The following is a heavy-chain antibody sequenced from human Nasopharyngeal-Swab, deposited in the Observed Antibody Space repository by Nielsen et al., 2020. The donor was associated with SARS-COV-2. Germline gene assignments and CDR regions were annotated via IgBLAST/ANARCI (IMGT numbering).Heavy chain of an antibody. CDR1: GFTFSGSA. CDR3: AKTPYPWELVGAFDI. Sequence: GGSLRLSCAASGFTFSGSAMHWVRQASGKGLEWVGRIRSKANSYATAYAASVKGRFTISRDDSKNTAYLQMNSLKTEDTAVYYCAKTPYPWELVGAFDIWGQGTMVTVSS. V-gene: IGHV3-73*01. J-gene: IGHJ3*02. D-gene: IGHD1-26*01. CDR2: IRSKANSYAT.